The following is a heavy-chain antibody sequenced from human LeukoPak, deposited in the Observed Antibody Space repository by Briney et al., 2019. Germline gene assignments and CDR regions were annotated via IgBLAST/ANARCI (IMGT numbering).Heavy chain of an antibody. CDR1: GYTFTGYY. Sequence: ASVKVSCKASGYTFTGYYMHWVRQAPGQGLEWMGWINPNSGGTNYAQKFQGRVTMTRDTSISTAYMELSRLRSDDTAVYYCARDLLVPGYCSSTSCYARGGFDPWGQGTLVTVSS. V-gene: IGHV1-2*02. J-gene: IGHJ5*02. CDR3: ARDLLVPGYCSSTSCYARGGFDP. CDR2: INPNSGGT. D-gene: IGHD2-2*03.